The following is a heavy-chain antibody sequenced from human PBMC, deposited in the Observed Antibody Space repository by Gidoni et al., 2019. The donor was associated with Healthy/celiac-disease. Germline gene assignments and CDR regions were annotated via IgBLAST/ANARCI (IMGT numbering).Heavy chain of an antibody. CDR3: AKGGYGDYVYWYFDL. Sequence: EVQRVEPGGGLVQPGGSLRLSGADSGLTRSSYAMSWVRQAPGKGLEWVSAISGSGGTTYYANSVKVRFTISRDNSKNPLYLQMSSLGAEDAAVYYCAKGGYGDYVYWYFDLWGRGTLVTVSS. D-gene: IGHD4-17*01. J-gene: IGHJ2*01. CDR1: GLTRSSYA. CDR2: ISGSGGTT. V-gene: IGHV3-23*04.